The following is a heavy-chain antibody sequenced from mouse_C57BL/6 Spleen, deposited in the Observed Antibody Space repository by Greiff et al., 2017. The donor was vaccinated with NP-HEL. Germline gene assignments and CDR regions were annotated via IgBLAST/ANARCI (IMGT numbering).Heavy chain of an antibody. Sequence: QVQLKESGAELARPGASVKMSCKASGYTFTSYTMHWVKQRPGQGLEWIGYFNPSSGYTKYNQKFKDKATLTADKSSSTAYMQLSSMTSEDSAVYYCARDNNYDYAMDYWGQGTSLTVSS. V-gene: IGHV1-4*01. CDR2: FNPSSGYT. CDR3: ARDNNYDYAMDY. CDR1: GYTFTSYT. D-gene: IGHD2-5*01. J-gene: IGHJ4*01.